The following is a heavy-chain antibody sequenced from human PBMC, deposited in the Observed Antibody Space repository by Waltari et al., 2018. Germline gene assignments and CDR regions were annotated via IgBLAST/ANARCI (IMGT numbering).Heavy chain of an antibody. CDR2: INPSGGST. D-gene: IGHD5-12*01. J-gene: IGHJ4*02. V-gene: IGHV1-46*01. CDR3: ARADGSLPDY. CDR1: GYTFTSYY. Sequence: QVQLVQSGAEVKKPGASVKVSCKASGYTFTSYYMHWVRQAPGQGLEWMGIINPSGGSTSYEQKFQGRVTMTRDTSTCTVYMELSSLRSEDTAVYYCARADGSLPDYWGQGTLVTVSS.